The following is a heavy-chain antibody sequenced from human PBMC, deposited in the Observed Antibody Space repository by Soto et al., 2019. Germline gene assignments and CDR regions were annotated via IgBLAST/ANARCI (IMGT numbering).Heavy chain of an antibody. V-gene: IGHV3-33*01. J-gene: IGHJ3*01. CDR3: ARDFKAPPAD. Sequence: QVQLVESGGGVVQPGRSLRLSCAASGFTFSSYGMHWVRQAPGKGLEWVAVIWYDGSNKYYADSVKGRFTISRDNSKNTLYLQMNSLRAEDTAVYYCARDFKAPPADWDQGTMVTVSS. CDR2: IWYDGSNK. CDR1: GFTFSSYG.